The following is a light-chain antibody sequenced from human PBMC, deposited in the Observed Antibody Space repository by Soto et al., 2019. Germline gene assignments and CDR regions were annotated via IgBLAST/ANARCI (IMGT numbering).Light chain of an antibody. CDR3: HQRSNWPPFT. CDR2: GAS. CDR1: QSIGNS. J-gene: IGKJ4*01. V-gene: IGKV3-11*01. Sequence: EIVLTQSPATLSLSPGERGILSCRASQSIGNSLAWYQQKPGQNPRLLIYGASTRATGIPARFSGSGSGTDFTLTISSLEPQDFAVYYCHQRSNWPPFTFGCGTKVDSK.